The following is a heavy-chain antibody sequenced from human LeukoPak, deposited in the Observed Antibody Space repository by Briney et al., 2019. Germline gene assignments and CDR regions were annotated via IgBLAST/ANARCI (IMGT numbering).Heavy chain of an antibody. D-gene: IGHD4-11*01. V-gene: IGHV3-30*18. Sequence: PGRSLRLSCAASGFTFSSYGMHWVRQAPGKGLEWVAVISYDGSNKYYADSVKGRFTISRDNSKNTLYLQMNSLRAEDTAVYYCAKEGDYYYYYYGRDVWGQGTTVTVSS. CDR2: ISYDGSNK. CDR3: AKEGDYYYYYYGRDV. CDR1: GFTFSSYG. J-gene: IGHJ6*02.